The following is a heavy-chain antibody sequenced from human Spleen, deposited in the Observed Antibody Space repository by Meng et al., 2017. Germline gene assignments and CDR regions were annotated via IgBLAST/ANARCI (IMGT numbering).Heavy chain of an antibody. CDR2: INHSGST. CDR1: GGSFSDYY. D-gene: IGHD4-11*01. V-gene: IGHV4-34*01. Sequence: VPLREWGAGLFKPSGTLSLTCVVSGGSFSDYYWSWIRQPPGKGLEWIGEINHSGSTNYNPSLESRATISVDTSQNNLSLKLSSVTAADSAVYYCARGPTTMAHDFDYWGQGTLVTVSS. J-gene: IGHJ4*02. CDR3: ARGPTTMAHDFDY.